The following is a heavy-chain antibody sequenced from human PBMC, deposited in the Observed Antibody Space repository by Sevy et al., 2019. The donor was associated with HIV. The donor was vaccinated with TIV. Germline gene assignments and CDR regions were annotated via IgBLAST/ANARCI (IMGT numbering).Heavy chain of an antibody. CDR2: TRNKADGCTT. V-gene: IGHV3-72*01. Sequence: GGSLRLSCVASGFTFSDHYMEWVRQAPGKGLEWVGRTRNKADGCTTEYAASVKGRVTISRDESKNSLYVQMNSLKAEDTAVYYCATHAGIAAAGRVFDYWGQGTLVTVSS. J-gene: IGHJ4*02. CDR1: GFTFSDHY. CDR3: ATHAGIAAAGRVFDY. D-gene: IGHD6-13*01.